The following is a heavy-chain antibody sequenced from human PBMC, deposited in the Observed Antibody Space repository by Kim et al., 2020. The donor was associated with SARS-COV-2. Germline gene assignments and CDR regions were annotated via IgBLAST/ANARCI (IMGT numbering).Heavy chain of an antibody. D-gene: IGHD1-26*01. J-gene: IGHJ4*02. Sequence: KYSQKFQGRVTITRDTSASTAYMELSSLRSEDTAVYYCARVGGSYYFYDYWGQGTLVTVSS. V-gene: IGHV1-3*01. CDR3: ARVGGSYYFYDY.